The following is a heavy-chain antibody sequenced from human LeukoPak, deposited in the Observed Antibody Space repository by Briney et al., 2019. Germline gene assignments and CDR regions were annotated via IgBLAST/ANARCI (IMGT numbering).Heavy chain of an antibody. CDR1: GFTFSSYW. CDR2: IKTDGSTS. Sequence: GGSLRLSCAASGFTFSSYWMHWVRQAPGKGLFWVSRIKTDGSTSTYADSVKGRFTISRDNTENTLYLQMNSLRAEDTAVYYCASPAVAGTPDAFGIWGQGTMVTVSS. D-gene: IGHD6-19*01. CDR3: ASPAVAGTPDAFGI. V-gene: IGHV3-74*01. J-gene: IGHJ3*02.